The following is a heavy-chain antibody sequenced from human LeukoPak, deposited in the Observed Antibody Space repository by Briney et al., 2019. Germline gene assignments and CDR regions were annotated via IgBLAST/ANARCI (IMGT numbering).Heavy chain of an antibody. Sequence: GGSLILSCAASGFTLSSYAMSWVRQAPGKGLEWVSGITGSGDNTYNADSVKGRFTISRDISQNTLYLQMNSLRAEDTAVYYCAKQKASSAYSAFDYWRQGTLVTVSS. CDR2: ITGSGDNT. CDR3: AKQKASSAYSAFDY. J-gene: IGHJ4*02. V-gene: IGHV3-23*01. D-gene: IGHD3-22*01. CDR1: GFTLSSYA.